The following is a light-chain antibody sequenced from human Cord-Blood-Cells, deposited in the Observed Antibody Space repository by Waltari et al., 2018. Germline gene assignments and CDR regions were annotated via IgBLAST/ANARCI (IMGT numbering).Light chain of an antibody. J-gene: IGLJ3*02. CDR1: SSDVGGYNY. CDR2: EVS. CDR3: SSYAGSNNVV. Sequence: QSALTQPPSASGSPGQPVTISCTATSSDVGGYNYVSWYQQHPGKAPKLIIYEVSKRPSGYPVLFSGSTSGTAASLTVSGLQAEDEADYYCSSYAGSNNVVFGGGTKLTVL. V-gene: IGLV2-8*01.